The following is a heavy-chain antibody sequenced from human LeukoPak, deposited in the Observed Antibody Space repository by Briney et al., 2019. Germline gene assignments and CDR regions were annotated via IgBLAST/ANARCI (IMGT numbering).Heavy chain of an antibody. CDR2: ISSSGSTI. CDR3: SVYDSSGYKTFDY. J-gene: IGHJ4*02. CDR1: GFTFSSYE. D-gene: IGHD3-22*01. Sequence: GGSLRRSCAASGFTFSSYEMNWVRQAPGKGLEWVSYISSSGSTIYYADSVEGRFTISRDNAKNSLYLQMNSLRAEDTAVYYCSVYDSSGYKTFDYWGQGTLVTVSS. V-gene: IGHV3-48*03.